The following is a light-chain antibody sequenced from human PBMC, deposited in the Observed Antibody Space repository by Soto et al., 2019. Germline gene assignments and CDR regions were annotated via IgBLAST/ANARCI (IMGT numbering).Light chain of an antibody. V-gene: IGLV3-27*01. Sequence: SYELTQPSSVSVSPGQTARITCSGDVLAKKYARWFQRKPGQAPVLVIYKDSERPSGIPERFSGSSSGTTVTLTISGAQVEDEADYYCYSAADNNYVFGTGTKVTVL. CDR1: VLAKKY. CDR2: KDS. J-gene: IGLJ1*01. CDR3: YSAADNNYV.